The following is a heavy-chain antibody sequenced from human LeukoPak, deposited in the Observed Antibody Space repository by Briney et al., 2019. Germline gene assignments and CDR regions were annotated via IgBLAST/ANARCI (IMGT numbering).Heavy chain of an antibody. CDR1: GFTFTSYA. V-gene: IGHV3-23*01. J-gene: IGHJ4*02. D-gene: IGHD1-26*01. Sequence: GGSLRLSCAASGFTFTSYAMSWVRQAPGRGLQWVSTIIDSGGATFYADSVKGRFTISRDNAKNSLYLQMSSLRAEDTAVYYCVRIQGIVGSYWGQGTLVTVSS. CDR3: VRIQGIVGSY. CDR2: IIDSGGAT.